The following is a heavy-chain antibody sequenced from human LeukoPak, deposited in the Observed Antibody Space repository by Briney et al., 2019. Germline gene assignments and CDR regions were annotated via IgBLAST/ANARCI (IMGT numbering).Heavy chain of an antibody. D-gene: IGHD3-22*01. CDR1: GYTLTELS. CDR2: FDPEDGET. CDR3: ARGFPPRRQYDSSGYYSYYFDY. V-gene: IGHV1-24*01. Sequence: ASVKVSCKVSGYTLTELSMHWVRQAPGKGLEWMGGFDPEDGETIYAQKFQGRVTMTEDTSTDTAYMELRSLRSDDTAVYYCARGFPPRRQYDSSGYYSYYFDYWGQGTLVTVSS. J-gene: IGHJ4*02.